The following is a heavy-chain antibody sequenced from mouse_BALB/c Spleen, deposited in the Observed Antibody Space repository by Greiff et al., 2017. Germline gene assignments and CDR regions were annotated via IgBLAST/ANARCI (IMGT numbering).Heavy chain of an antibody. D-gene: IGHD1-1*01. CDR2: ISSGGSYT. Sequence: EVQVVESGGGLVKPGGSLKLSCAASGFTFSSYTMSWVRQTPEKRLEWVATISSGGSYTYYPDSVKGRFTISRDNAKNTLYLQMSSLKSEDTAMYYCTRDRGTTVENAMDYWGQGTSVTVSS. CDR3: TRDRGTTVENAMDY. J-gene: IGHJ4*01. CDR1: GFTFSSYT. V-gene: IGHV5-6-4*01.